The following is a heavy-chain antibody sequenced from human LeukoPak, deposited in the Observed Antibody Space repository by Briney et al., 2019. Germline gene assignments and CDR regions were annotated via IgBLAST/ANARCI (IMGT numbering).Heavy chain of an antibody. D-gene: IGHD3-16*01. CDR3: AKDGGAARYYFDY. Sequence: GGSLRLSCAASGFTFSSYDMHWVRQAPGKGLEWVAVISYDGSNKYYADSVKGRFTISRDNSKNTLYLQMNSLRAEDTAVYYCAKDGGAARYYFDYWGQGTLVTVSS. J-gene: IGHJ4*02. V-gene: IGHV3-30*18. CDR2: ISYDGSNK. CDR1: GFTFSSYD.